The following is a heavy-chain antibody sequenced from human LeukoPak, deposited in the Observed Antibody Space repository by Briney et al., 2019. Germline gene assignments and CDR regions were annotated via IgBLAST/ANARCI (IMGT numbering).Heavy chain of an antibody. V-gene: IGHV1-69*04. Sequence: ASVKVSCKASGGTFSSYAISWVRQAPGQGLEWMGRIIPILGIANYAQKFQGRVTMTRDTSISTAYMELSRLRSDDTAVYYCARDAPGVVMDYWGQGTLVTVSS. J-gene: IGHJ4*02. CDR2: IIPILGIA. D-gene: IGHD3-22*01. CDR3: ARDAPGVVMDY. CDR1: GGTFSSYA.